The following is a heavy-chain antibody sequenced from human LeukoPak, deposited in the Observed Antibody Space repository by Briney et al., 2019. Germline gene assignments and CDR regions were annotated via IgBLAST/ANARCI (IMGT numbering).Heavy chain of an antibody. CDR1: GYTFTSYG. CDR3: ANIAAAGTAGN. J-gene: IGHJ4*02. D-gene: IGHD6-13*01. CDR2: IIPIFGTA. Sequence: GASVKVSCKASGYTFTSYGISWVRQAPGQGLEWMGGIIPIFGTANYAQKFQGRVTITADESTSTAYMELSSLRSEDTAVYYCANIAAAGTAGNWGQGTLVTVSS. V-gene: IGHV1-69*13.